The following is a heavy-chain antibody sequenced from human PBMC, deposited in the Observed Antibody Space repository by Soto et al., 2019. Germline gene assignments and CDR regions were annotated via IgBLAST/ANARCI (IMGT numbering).Heavy chain of an antibody. CDR2: INPSGSTI. V-gene: IGHV1-46*04. CDR1: GYTFTSYY. Sequence: GASVKVSCKASGYTFTSYYMHWVRQAPGQGLEWMGIINPSGSTINYADSVKGRSTISRDNAKNSLYLQMNSLRAEDTAVYYCARVSPPPDYWGQGTLVTVSS. J-gene: IGHJ4*02. CDR3: ARVSPPPDY.